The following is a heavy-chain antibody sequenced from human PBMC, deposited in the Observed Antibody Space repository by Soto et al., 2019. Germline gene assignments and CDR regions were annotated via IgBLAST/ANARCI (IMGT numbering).Heavy chain of an antibody. CDR1: GFNFSSYA. Sequence: GGSLRLSCAASGFNFSSYAMSWVRQAPGRGVEWVSAISGIGGSTYYVDSVKGRFSISKDKSKSTQYVQMNSLRANDTAVYYCAKDVVLLIAAGRRHFDYWGQGVQVTVSS. CDR2: ISGIGGST. D-gene: IGHD6-13*01. V-gene: IGHV3-23*01. J-gene: IGHJ4*02. CDR3: AKDVVLLIAAGRRHFDY.